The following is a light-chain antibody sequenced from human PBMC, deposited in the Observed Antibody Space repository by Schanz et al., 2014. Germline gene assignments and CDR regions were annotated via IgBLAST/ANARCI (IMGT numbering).Light chain of an antibody. J-gene: IGKJ4*01. V-gene: IGKV1-5*01. Sequence: DIQMTQSPSTLSASVGDRVTITCRASQTISTWLAWYQQKPGKAPKLLIYDASTLKSGVPSRFSGSGSGTDFTLTISSLQPEDIATYYCQHSDNLRHLTFGGGTKVEIK. CDR3: QHSDNLRHLT. CDR2: DAS. CDR1: QTISTW.